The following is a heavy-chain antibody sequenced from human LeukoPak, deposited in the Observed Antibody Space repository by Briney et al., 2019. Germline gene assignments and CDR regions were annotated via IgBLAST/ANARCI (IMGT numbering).Heavy chain of an antibody. D-gene: IGHD3-10*01. CDR3: ARVLDYYGSGTRDFDY. CDR2: MYHSGGT. CDR1: GYSMSTGYY. V-gene: IGHV4-38-2*02. J-gene: IGHJ4*02. Sequence: PSETLSLTCTVSGYSMSTGYYWGWIRQPPGKGLEWIGRMYHSGGTYYNPALKSRVTMSADTSKNQFSLKLNSVTAADTAVYYCARVLDYYGSGTRDFDYWGQGILVTVSS.